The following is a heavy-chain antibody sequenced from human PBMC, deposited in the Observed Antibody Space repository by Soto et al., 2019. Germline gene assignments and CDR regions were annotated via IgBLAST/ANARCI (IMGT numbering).Heavy chain of an antibody. CDR2: ISSSSSYI. CDR3: ARDPGGRYSSSSNRMA. D-gene: IGHD6-6*01. Sequence: EVQLVESGGGLVKPGGSLRLSCAASRFIFSSYSMNWVRQALGKGLEWVSSISSSSSYIYYADSVKGRFTISRDNAKNSLYLQMNSLRAEDTAVYYCARDPGGRYSSSSNRMAWGQGTLVTVSS. V-gene: IGHV3-21*01. CDR1: RFIFSSYS. J-gene: IGHJ5*02.